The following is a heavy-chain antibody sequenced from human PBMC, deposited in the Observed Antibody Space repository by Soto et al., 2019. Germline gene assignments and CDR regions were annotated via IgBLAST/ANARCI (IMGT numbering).Heavy chain of an antibody. CDR2: IMPIFGSA. J-gene: IGHJ4*02. CDR1: RGTLSRNT. CDR3: ARQFDSDTTGYYYAY. Sequence: SVKVSCKASRGTLSRNTISWLRQAPRQGLEWMGGIMPIFGSANYAQKFQGRVTITADENTRTVYMELSRLRSEDTAVYYCARQFDSDTTGYYYAYWGQGTQVTVSS. V-gene: IGHV1-69*13. D-gene: IGHD3-22*01.